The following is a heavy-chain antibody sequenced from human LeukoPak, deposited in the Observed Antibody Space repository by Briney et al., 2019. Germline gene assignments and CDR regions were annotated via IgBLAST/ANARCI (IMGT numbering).Heavy chain of an antibody. V-gene: IGHV3-30*03. J-gene: IGHJ4*02. CDR2: ISYDGSNK. Sequence: GGSLRLSCAASGFTFSSYGIHWVRQAPGKGLEWVAVISYDGSNKYYADSVKGRFTISRDNSKNTLYLQMNSLRAEDTAVYYCATLVWIDYWGQGTLVTVSS. CDR3: ATLVWIDY. CDR1: GFTFSSYG. D-gene: IGHD6-13*01.